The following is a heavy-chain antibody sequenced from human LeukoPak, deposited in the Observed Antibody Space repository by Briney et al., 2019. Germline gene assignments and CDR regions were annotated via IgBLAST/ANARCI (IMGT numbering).Heavy chain of an antibody. CDR3: ATLYGDYPHFDY. Sequence: GGSLRLSCAASGFTVSSNYMSWVRQAPGKGLEWVSMIYSGGSTYYADSVKGRFTISRDNSKNTLYLQMNSLRAEDTAVYYCATLYGDYPHFDYWGQGTLVTVSS. J-gene: IGHJ4*02. V-gene: IGHV3-66*01. CDR2: IYSGGST. CDR1: GFTVSSNY. D-gene: IGHD4-17*01.